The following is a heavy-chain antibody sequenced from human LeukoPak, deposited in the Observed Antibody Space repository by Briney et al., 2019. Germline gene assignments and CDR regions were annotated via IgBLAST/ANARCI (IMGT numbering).Heavy chain of an antibody. CDR1: GYSFPTYW. CDR2: IYPDESNI. V-gene: IGHV5-51*01. J-gene: IGHJ4*02. D-gene: IGHD2-2*03. Sequence: GGSLKISCKGSGYSFPTYWIAWVRQMPGKGLEWMGIIYPDESNIRYSPSFQGQVTISADKSISTAYLQWSSLKASDTAMYYCARPPSRGYSSSFEYWGRGTLVTVSS. CDR3: ARPPSRGYSSSFEY.